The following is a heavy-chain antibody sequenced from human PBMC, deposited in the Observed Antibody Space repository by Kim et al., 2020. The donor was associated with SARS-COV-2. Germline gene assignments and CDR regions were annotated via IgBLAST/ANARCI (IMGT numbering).Heavy chain of an antibody. CDR1: GFTFSSYA. V-gene: IGHV3-23*01. J-gene: IGHJ3*02. D-gene: IGHD6-6*01. Sequence: GGSLRLSCAASGFTFSSYAMSWVRQAPGKGLEWVSAISGSGGSTYYADSVKGRFTISRDNSKNTLYLQMNSLRAEDTAVYYCAKDGASSIAARPRGAFDIWGQGTMVTVSS. CDR3: AKDGASSIAARPRGAFDI. CDR2: ISGSGGST.